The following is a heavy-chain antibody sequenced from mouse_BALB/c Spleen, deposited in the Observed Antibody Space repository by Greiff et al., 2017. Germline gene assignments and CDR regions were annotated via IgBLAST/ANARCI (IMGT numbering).Heavy chain of an antibody. D-gene: IGHD2-1*01. J-gene: IGHJ3*01. Sequence: EVMLVESGGGLVKLGGSLKLSCAASGFTFSSYYMSWVRQTPEKRLELVAAINSNGGSTYYPDTVKGRFTISRDNAKNTLYLQMSSLKSEDTAMYYCARDEIYYGNSFAYWGQGTLVTVSA. CDR2: INSNGGST. CDR3: ARDEIYYGNSFAY. V-gene: IGHV5-6-2*01. CDR1: GFTFSSYY.